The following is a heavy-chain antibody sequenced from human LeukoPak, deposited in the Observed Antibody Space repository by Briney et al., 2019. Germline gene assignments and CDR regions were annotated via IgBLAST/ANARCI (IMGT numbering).Heavy chain of an antibody. J-gene: IGHJ3*02. CDR2: IDPSDSYT. V-gene: IGHV5-10-1*01. CDR1: GSSFTSYW. CDR3: ARRGSSSYYADTFDI. Sequence: GESLKISCKVSGSSFTSYWISWVRQMPGKGLEWMGRIDPSDSYTNYRPSFQGHVTISADKSISTAYLQWSSPKAPDTAVYYCARRGSSSYYADTFDIWGQGTMVTVSS. D-gene: IGHD1-26*01.